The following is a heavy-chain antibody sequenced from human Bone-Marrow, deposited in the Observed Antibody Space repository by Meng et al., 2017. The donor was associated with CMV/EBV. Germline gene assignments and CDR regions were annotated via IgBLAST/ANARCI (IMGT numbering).Heavy chain of an antibody. CDR2: IRYDGSNK. D-gene: IGHD6-13*01. CDR3: ARGRVSSSWSYYYYYYGMDV. Sequence: GESLKISCVASGFTFSTYGLHWVRQAPGKGLEWVAFIRYDGSNKYYADSVKGRFTISRDNSKNTLYLQMNSLRAEDTAVYYCARGRVSSSWSYYYYYYGMDVWGQGTTVTVSS. CDR1: GFTFSTYG. J-gene: IGHJ6*02. V-gene: IGHV3-30*02.